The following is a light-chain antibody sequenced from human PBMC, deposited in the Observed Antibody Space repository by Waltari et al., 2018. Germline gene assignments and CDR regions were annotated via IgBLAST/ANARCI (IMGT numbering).Light chain of an antibody. CDR1: QSVLSSSNNQNH. CDR3: QQCYSFPYT. J-gene: IGKJ2*01. CDR2: WAS. V-gene: IGKV4-1*01. Sequence: DIVMTQSPDSLAVSLGERATLNCTSRQSVLSSSNNQNHLRWYQQKPGQPPNLLISWASTRESGVPDRFSGSGSGTDFTLTISSLQAEDVAVYYCQQCYSFPYTFGQGTKLEIK.